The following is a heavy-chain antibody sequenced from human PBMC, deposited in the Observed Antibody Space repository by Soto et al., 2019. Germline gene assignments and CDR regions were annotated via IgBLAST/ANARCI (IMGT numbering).Heavy chain of an antibody. CDR3: AKGGSGSFIAPAGTGNWFAP. CDR1: GFSFDDYA. CDR2: ISWNSRSI. J-gene: IGHJ5*02. Sequence: ESGGGLVQPGRSLRLSCAASGFSFDDYAMYWVRQAPGKGLEWVSVISWNSRSIGYADSVKGRFTISRDNAKNSLYLQMNSLRAEDTALYYCAKGGSGSFIAPAGTGNWFAPWGQGTLVTVSS. D-gene: IGHD6-13*01. V-gene: IGHV3-9*01.